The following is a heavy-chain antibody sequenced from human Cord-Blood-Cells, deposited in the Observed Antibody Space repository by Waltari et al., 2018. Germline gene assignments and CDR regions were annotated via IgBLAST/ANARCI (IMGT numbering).Heavy chain of an antibody. D-gene: IGHD1-1*01. CDR2: ISYDGSNK. J-gene: IGHJ4*02. Sequence: QVQLVESGGGVVQPGGSLRLSCAASGFTFSSYGMHWVRQAPGKGLEWVAVISYDGSNKYYADSVKGRFTISRDNSKNTLYLQMNSLRAEDTAVYYCAKDDSGSDYWGQGTLVTVSS. CDR3: AKDDSGSDY. CDR1: GFTFSSYG. V-gene: IGHV3-30*18.